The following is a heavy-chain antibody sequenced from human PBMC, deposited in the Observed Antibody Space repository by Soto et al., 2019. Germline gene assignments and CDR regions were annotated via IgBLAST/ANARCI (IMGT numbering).Heavy chain of an antibody. V-gene: IGHV6-1*01. J-gene: IGHJ6*02. Sequence: SQTLSLTCAISGDSVSTNSASWNWTRQSPSRGLEWLGRTYYRSKWYNDYAVSVKSRITINPDTSKNQFSLQLSSVTPEDTAVYYCARSYYYGMDVWGQGTTVTVSS. CDR2: TYYRSKWYN. CDR3: ARSYYYGMDV. CDR1: GDSVSTNSAS.